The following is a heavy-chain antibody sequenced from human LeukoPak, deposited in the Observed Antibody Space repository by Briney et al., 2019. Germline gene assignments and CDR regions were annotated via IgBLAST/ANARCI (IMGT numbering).Heavy chain of an antibody. Sequence: GGSLRLSCAASGFTFSSNYMSWVRQAPGKGLEWVSIIHSGGSTYYVNSVEGRFIISRDSSKNMLYLQMNSLRAEDTAVYYCARDFEGYGADWGQGTLVTVSS. J-gene: IGHJ4*02. D-gene: IGHD4-17*01. CDR3: ARDFEGYGAD. CDR1: GFTFSSNY. V-gene: IGHV3-53*01. CDR2: IHSGGST.